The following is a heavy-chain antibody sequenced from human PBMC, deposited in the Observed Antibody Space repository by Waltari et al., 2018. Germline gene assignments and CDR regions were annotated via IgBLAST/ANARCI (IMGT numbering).Heavy chain of an antibody. CDR3: ARGYRGDRWELLRTPLNVFNSWYFDL. CDR1: GGTFSSYA. Sequence: QVQLVQSGAEVKKPGSSVKVSCKASGGTFSSYAISWVRQAPGQGLEWMGGIIPIFGTANYTQKFQGRVTITADESTSTAYMELSSLRSEDTAVYYCARGYRGDRWELLRTPLNVFNSWYFDLWGRGTLVTVSS. V-gene: IGHV1-69*01. J-gene: IGHJ2*01. CDR2: IIPIFGTA. D-gene: IGHD1-26*01.